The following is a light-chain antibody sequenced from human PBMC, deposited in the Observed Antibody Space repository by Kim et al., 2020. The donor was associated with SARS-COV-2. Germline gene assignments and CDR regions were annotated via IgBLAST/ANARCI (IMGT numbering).Light chain of an antibody. Sequence: GDRVTMTCRASQDIRNDLGWYQQNPGRAPKRMIYLASTLQSGVPSRLSGSGSETEFNHTFSSVKPQDFATYFCLKHNTYPISFGQRTRLEIK. V-gene: IGKV1-17*01. CDR3: LKHNTYPIS. CDR2: LAS. J-gene: IGKJ5*01. CDR1: QDIRND.